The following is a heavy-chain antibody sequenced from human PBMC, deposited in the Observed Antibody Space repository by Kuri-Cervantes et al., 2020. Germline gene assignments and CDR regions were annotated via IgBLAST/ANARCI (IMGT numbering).Heavy chain of an antibody. Sequence: SETLSLTCAVSGGSVSSGSYYWSWIRQPPGKGLEWIGYIHYSGSTNYNPSLKSRVTISVDTSKNQFSLKLSSVTAADTAVYYCAREHFTTTATTSYYYYMDVWGKGTTVTVSS. CDR2: IHYSGST. V-gene: IGHV4-61*01. D-gene: IGHD4-17*01. J-gene: IGHJ6*03. CDR3: AREHFTTTATTSYYYYMDV. CDR1: GGSVSSGSYY.